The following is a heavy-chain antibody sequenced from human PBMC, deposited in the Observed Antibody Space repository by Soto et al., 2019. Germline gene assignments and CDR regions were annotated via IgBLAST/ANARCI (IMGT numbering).Heavy chain of an antibody. CDR2: IIPIFGTA. V-gene: IGHV1-69*13. Sequence: ASVKVSCKASGGTFSSYAISWVRQAPGQGLEWMGGIIPIFGTANYAQKFQGRVTMTEDASTDTAYMELSSLRSEDTAVYYCATGRSGSYYRHARNAFYIWGQGKMLTVSS. J-gene: IGHJ3*02. D-gene: IGHD1-26*01. CDR1: GGTFSSYA. CDR3: ATGRSGSYYRHARNAFYI.